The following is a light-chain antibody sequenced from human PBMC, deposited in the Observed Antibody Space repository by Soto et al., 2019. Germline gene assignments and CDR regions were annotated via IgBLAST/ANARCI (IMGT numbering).Light chain of an antibody. J-gene: IGKJ3*01. CDR3: QQYNTHMFT. V-gene: IGKV1-5*01. Sequence: DIQMTQSPSTLSASVGDRVTITCRASQSISSWLAWYQQKPGKAPKLLIYDASSLDSGVPSGFSGSGSGTEFTLTISSLQPDGFATYFCQQYNTHMFTFGPGTKVDIK. CDR2: DAS. CDR1: QSISSW.